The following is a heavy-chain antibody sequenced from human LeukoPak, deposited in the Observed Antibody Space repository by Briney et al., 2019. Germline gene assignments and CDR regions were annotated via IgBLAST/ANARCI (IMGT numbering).Heavy chain of an antibody. D-gene: IGHD2-21*02. CDR2: IRSKAYGGTT. CDR1: GFTFGDYA. J-gene: IGHJ2*01. CDR3: TREADCGGDCFPWYFDL. Sequence: GGSLRLSCTASGFTFGDYAMSWVRQAPGKELEWVGFIRSKAYGGTTEYAASVKGRFTISRDDSKSIAYLQMNSLKTEDTAVYYCTREADCGGDCFPWYFDLWGRGTLVTVSS. V-gene: IGHV3-49*04.